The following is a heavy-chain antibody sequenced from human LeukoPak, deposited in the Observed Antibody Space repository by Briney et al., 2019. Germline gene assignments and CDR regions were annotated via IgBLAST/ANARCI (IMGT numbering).Heavy chain of an antibody. CDR1: GFTFDDYA. J-gene: IGHJ5*02. V-gene: IGHV3-43D*03. Sequence: PGGSLRLSCAASGFTFDDYAMHWVRQAPGKGLEWVSLISWDGGSTYYADSVKGRFTISRDNAKNSLYLQMNSLRAEDTAVYYCARDPNPWGQGTLVTVSS. CDR3: ARDPNP. CDR2: ISWDGGST.